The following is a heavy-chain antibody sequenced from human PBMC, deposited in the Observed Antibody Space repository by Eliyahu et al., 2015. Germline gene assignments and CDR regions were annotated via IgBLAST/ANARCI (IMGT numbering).Heavy chain of an antibody. Sequence: QEQLVESGGGVVQPGRSLRLSVAASVFTFSLYDMHXVRQAPGKGRQWVAVISSDGSNKYYADSVKGRFTISRDNSKNTVSLQMNSLRAEDTAMYYCTPGGANWGQGTLVTVSS. CDR1: VFTFSLYD. V-gene: IGHV3-30*03. D-gene: IGHD3-16*01. CDR2: ISSDGSNK. J-gene: IGHJ4*02. CDR3: TPGGAN.